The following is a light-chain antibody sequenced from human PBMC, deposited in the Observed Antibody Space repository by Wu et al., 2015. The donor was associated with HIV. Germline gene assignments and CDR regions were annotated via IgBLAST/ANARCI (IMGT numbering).Light chain of an antibody. V-gene: IGKV3-15*01. CDR1: QTISYN. CDR2: GAS. J-gene: IGKJ2*01. CDR3: QQYHDWPPYT. Sequence: EIILTQSPATLSVSPGESATLSCESSQTISYNLAWYQQKRGQAPRLLINGASTRATGFPARFTGSGSGTEFTLTINDIQSEDVGVYYCQQYHDWPPYTFGQGTRLEIK.